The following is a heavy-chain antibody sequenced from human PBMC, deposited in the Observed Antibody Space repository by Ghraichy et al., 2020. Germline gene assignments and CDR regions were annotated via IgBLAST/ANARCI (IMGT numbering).Heavy chain of an antibody. Sequence: GGSLRLSCSVSGAFFSTFAMHWIRQAPGKGLQYVSGISGSGDYIYYADSVKGRFTISRDYSKNTLYFQMTSLRAEDTAVYYCVRDYYHNVVDPWGQGTLVTVSS. J-gene: IGHJ5*02. D-gene: IGHD3-22*01. CDR2: ISGSGDYI. CDR3: VRDYYHNVVDP. V-gene: IGHV3-64D*06. CDR1: GAFFSTFA.